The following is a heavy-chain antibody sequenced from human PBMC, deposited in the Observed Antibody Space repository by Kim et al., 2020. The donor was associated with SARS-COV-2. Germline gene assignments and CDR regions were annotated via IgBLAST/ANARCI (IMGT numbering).Heavy chain of an antibody. J-gene: IGHJ2*01. CDR1: GFSFSNYW. Sequence: GGSLRLSCAASGFSFSNYWMTWVRQAPGRGLEWVANIKEDGSERYYVDSVKGRFIISRDNAKSSLYLQMNSLRVDDTAVYYCARDTDWQFDLWGRGTLVT. V-gene: IGHV3-7*03. CDR3: ARDTDWQFDL. CDR2: IKEDGSER.